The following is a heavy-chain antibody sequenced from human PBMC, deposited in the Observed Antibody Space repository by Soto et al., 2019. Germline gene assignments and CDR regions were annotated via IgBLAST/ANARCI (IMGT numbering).Heavy chain of an antibody. V-gene: IGHV1-18*01. CDR3: AGDCTGGCCYCIY. Sequence: QIQLVQSATEVKKPGASVKVSCKASGYTLTNYGISWVRQAPGQGPEWMGWINTYNGDSNYAQKFQGRVTMTTDTSTNTGYLVLRSLTSDDTAVYYCAGDCTGGCCYCIYWGQGTLVTVSS. CDR2: INTYNGDS. D-gene: IGHD2-15*01. CDR1: GYTLTNYG. J-gene: IGHJ4*02.